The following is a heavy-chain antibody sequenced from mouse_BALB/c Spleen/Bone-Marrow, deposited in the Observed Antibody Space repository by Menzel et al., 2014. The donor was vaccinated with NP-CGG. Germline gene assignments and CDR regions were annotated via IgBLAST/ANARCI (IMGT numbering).Heavy chain of an antibody. Sequence: VQRVESGAELVRPGTSVKVSCKASGYAFTNYLIEWLKQRPGQGLELIGVINPGSGSTNYNEKFKGKATLTADKSSSTAYMQRSSLASDDAAVYFCARGPAWYFDVWGAGTTVTVSS. V-gene: IGHV1-54*03. D-gene: IGHD3-3*01. J-gene: IGHJ1*01. CDR1: GYAFTNYL. CDR3: ARGPAWYFDV. CDR2: INPGSGST.